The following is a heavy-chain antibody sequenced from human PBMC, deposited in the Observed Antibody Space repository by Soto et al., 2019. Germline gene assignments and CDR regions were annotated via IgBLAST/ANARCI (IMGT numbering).Heavy chain of an antibody. Sequence: QVQLVQSGAEVKKPGASVKVSCKAPGYTFTSYDINWVRQATGQGLEWMGWMNPNSGNTGYSQKFKGRVTLTRNTSISTAYMEMSSLRSEDTAVYYCAREKSGYYDYWGQGTLVTVSS. CDR1: GYTFTSYD. V-gene: IGHV1-8*01. D-gene: IGHD3-3*01. CDR2: MNPNSGNT. CDR3: AREKSGYYDY. J-gene: IGHJ4*02.